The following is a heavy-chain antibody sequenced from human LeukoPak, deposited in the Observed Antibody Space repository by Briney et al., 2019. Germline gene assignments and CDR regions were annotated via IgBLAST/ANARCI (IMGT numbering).Heavy chain of an antibody. CDR2: IKQDGSEK. V-gene: IGHV3-7*01. J-gene: IGHJ4*02. CDR3: ARAASSGWYNY. Sequence: GGSLRLSCAASGFTFSNYSMNWVRQAPGKGLEWVANIKQDGSEKYYVDSVKGRFTISRDNAKNSLYLQMNSLRAEDTAVYYCARAASSGWYNYWGQGTLVTVSS. CDR1: GFTFSNYS. D-gene: IGHD6-19*01.